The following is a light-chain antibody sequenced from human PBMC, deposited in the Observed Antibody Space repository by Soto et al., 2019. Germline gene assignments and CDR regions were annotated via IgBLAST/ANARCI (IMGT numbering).Light chain of an antibody. V-gene: IGKV1-5*01. CDR3: QQYNSYLT. CDR1: QLVNSW. CDR2: DAT. J-gene: IGKJ1*01. Sequence: DVQMTQSPSTLSASVGDRVTITCRASQLVNSWLAWYQQKPGRAPKLLIYDATSLESGVPSRFSGSRSGTEFTLTISSLHPDESATYYCQQYNSYLTFGQGTKVDIK.